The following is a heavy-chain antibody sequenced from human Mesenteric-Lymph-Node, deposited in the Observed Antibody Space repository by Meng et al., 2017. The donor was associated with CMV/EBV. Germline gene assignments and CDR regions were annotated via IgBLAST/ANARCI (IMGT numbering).Heavy chain of an antibody. J-gene: IGHJ4*02. Sequence: GESLKISCAASESTFSSYSMHWVQPAPGKGLEWVGFMPHDGSSESYADSVRGRFSVSRDNSENTLFLEMNSLRAGDTAVYYCAKELPRYWSGTFDFWGQGTLVTVSS. V-gene: IGHV3-30*02. D-gene: IGHD1-1*01. CDR1: ESTFSSYS. CDR2: MPHDGSSE. CDR3: AKELPRYWSGTFDF.